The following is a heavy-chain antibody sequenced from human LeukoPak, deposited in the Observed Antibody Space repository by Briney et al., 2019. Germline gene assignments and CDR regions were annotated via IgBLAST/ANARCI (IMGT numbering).Heavy chain of an antibody. CDR3: ARAEGATTIDY. Sequence: GSLRLSCAASGFTSSDYYMSWIRQPPGKGLEWIGNIGNINYSGSTYYNPSLKSRVTISVDTSKNQFSLKLSSVTAADTAVYYCARAEGATTIDYWGQGTLVTVSS. CDR1: GFTSSDYY. V-gene: IGHV4-34*01. J-gene: IGHJ4*02. D-gene: IGHD1-26*01. CDR2: IGNINYSGST.